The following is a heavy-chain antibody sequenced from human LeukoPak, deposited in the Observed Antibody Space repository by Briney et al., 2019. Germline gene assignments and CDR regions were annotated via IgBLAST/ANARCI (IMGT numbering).Heavy chain of an antibody. V-gene: IGHV1-69*05. CDR2: TIPIFGTA. CDR3: ASQREADNYDSSGYYYDY. CDR1: GGTFSSYA. Sequence: SVKVSCKASGGTFSSYAISWVRQAPGQGLEWMGGTIPIFGTANYAQKFQGRVTITTDESTSTAYMELSSLRSEDTAVYYCASQREADNYDSSGYYYDYWGQGTLVTVSS. D-gene: IGHD3-22*01. J-gene: IGHJ4*02.